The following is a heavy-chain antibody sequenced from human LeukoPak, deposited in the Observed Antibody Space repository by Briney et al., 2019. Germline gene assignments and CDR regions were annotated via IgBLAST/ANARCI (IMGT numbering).Heavy chain of an antibody. J-gene: IGHJ4*02. CDR1: GFTVSSNY. V-gene: IGHV3-66*02. CDR2: IYTEGTT. CDR3: ASEGD. Sequence: GGSLILSCAVSGFTVSSNYFSWVRQAPGKGLEWVSVIYTEGTTYCADSVKGRFIISRDNSKNTVYLQMNSLRVEDTAVYYCASEGDWGQGTLVTVSS. D-gene: IGHD3-16*01.